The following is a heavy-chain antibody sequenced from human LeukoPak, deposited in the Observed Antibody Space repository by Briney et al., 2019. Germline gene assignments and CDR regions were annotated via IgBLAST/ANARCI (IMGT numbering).Heavy chain of an antibody. CDR3: ARHADYHILTGFDY. V-gene: IGHV5-10-1*01. Sequence: GESLRISCKGSGYNFTNYWISWVRQMPGKGLAWMGRIDPSNSYTNYSPPFQGHVTISADRSISTAYLQWNSLKASDTAMYYCARHADYHILTGFDYWGQGTLVTVS. J-gene: IGHJ4*02. CDR1: GYNFTNYW. D-gene: IGHD3-9*01. CDR2: IDPSNSYT.